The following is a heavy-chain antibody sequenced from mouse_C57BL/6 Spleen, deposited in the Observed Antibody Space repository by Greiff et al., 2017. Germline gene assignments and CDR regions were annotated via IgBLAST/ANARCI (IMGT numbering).Heavy chain of an antibody. V-gene: IGHV1-22*01. CDR3: ARFEVTTGFDY. CDR1: GYTFTDYN. Sequence: VQLQQSGPELVKPGASVKMSCKASGYTFTDYNMHWVKQSHGKSLGWIGYINPNNGGTSYNQKFKGKATLTVNKSSSTAYMELRSLTSEDSAVYYCARFEVTTGFDYWGQGTTLTVAS. CDR2: INPNNGGT. J-gene: IGHJ2*01. D-gene: IGHD2-2*01.